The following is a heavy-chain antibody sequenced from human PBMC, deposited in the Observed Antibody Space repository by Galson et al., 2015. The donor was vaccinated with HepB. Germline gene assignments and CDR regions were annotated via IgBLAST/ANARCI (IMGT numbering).Heavy chain of an antibody. J-gene: IGHJ4*02. Sequence: SLRLSCAASGFTFSSYWMTWVRQAPGTGLEWVANIKQDGSETYYVDPLKGRFTISRDNAKKSLYLQMNSLRAEDTAVYYCARAKGEILTGPEHFEYWGQGALVTVSS. D-gene: IGHD3-9*01. CDR3: ARAKGEILTGPEHFEY. CDR2: IKQDGSET. V-gene: IGHV3-7*03. CDR1: GFTFSSYW.